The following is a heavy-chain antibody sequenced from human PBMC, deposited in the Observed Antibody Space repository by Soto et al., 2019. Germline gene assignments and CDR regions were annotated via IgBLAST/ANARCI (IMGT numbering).Heavy chain of an antibody. J-gene: IGHJ6*02. CDR2: ISPYTGNT. CDR3: VMVDNYVTPTPQDV. CDR1: GYIFVNYG. D-gene: IGHD3-16*01. V-gene: IGHV1-18*01. Sequence: QVQLVQSGDEVKKPGASVKVSCKASGYIFVNYGIAWVRQAPGQGLEWMGWISPYTGNTHSATKIQGRLTMTTETSTSTAYMDRGSLTSDDTAVYYCVMVDNYVTPTPQDVWGQGTTVTVSS.